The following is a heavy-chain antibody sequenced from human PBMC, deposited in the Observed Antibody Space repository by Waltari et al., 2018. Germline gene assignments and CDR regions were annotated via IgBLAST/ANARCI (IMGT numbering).Heavy chain of an antibody. Sequence: QVQLQPWGAGLLKPSETLSLTCAVYGGSLGDYYWSWIRQPPGQGMECVEEINHSENTNYYPSLKSRVSMSVDTSKNQFSLTLSSLTAADTAVYYCARGDVGATINYYYYYMDVWGKGTTVTVSS. D-gene: IGHD1-26*01. CDR1: GGSLGDYY. CDR3: ARGDVGATINYYYYYMDV. V-gene: IGHV4-34*01. CDR2: INHSENT. J-gene: IGHJ6*03.